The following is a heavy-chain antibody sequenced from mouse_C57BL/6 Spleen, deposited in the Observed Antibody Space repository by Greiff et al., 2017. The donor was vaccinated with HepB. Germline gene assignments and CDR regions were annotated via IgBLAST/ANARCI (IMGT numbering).Heavy chain of an antibody. CDR3: ARYYYGSLYWYFDV. CDR2: INPNNGGT. CDR1: GYTFTDYY. Sequence: VQLQQSGPELVKPGASVKISCKASGYTFTDYYMNWVKQSHGKSLEWIGDINPNNGGTSYNQKFKGKATLTVDKSSSTAYMELRSLTSEDSAVYYCARYYYGSLYWYFDVWGTGTTVTVSS. D-gene: IGHD1-1*01. J-gene: IGHJ1*03. V-gene: IGHV1-26*01.